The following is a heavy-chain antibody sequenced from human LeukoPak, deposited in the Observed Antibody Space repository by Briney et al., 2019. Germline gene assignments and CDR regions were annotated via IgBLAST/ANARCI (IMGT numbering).Heavy chain of an antibody. V-gene: IGHV1-8*01. CDR3: ARDKGGRITVLGVVTPTFHYGMDV. D-gene: IGHD3-3*01. Sequence: ASVKVSCKASGYTFTTYDINWVRQATGQGLEWMGWMNPNSGNTGYAQKSQGRVTMTRNTSISTAYMELSSLRSEDTAVYYCARDKGGRITVLGVVTPTFHYGMDVWGQGTTVTVSS. J-gene: IGHJ6*02. CDR2: MNPNSGNT. CDR1: GYTFTTYD.